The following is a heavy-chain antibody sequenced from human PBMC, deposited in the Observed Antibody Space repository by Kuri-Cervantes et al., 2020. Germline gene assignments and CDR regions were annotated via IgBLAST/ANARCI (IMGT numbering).Heavy chain of an antibody. J-gene: IGHJ4*02. CDR3: ARGRQDYDILTGHYSAVYFDY. CDR1: GFTVSSNY. V-gene: IGHV3-53*01. CDR2: IYSGGST. Sequence: GESLKISCAASGFTVSSNYMSWVRQAPGKGLEWVSVIYSGGSTYYADSVKGRFTISRDNSKNTLYLQMNSLRAEDTAVYYCARGRQDYDILTGHYSAVYFDYWGQGTLVTVSS. D-gene: IGHD3-9*01.